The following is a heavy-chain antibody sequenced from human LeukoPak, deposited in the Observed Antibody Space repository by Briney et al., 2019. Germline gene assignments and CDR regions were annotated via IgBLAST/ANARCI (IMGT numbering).Heavy chain of an antibody. D-gene: IGHD1-1*01. CDR1: GGSISSGGYS. CDR2: IYYSGST. Sequence: SETLSLTCAVSGGSISSGGYSWSWIRQPPGKGLEWIGYIYYSGSTYYNLSLKSRVTISVDRSKNQFSLKLSSVTAADTAVYYCARGVQYVVSQHGNWFDPWGQGTLVTVSS. J-gene: IGHJ5*02. V-gene: IGHV4-30-2*01. CDR3: ARGVQYVVSQHGNWFDP.